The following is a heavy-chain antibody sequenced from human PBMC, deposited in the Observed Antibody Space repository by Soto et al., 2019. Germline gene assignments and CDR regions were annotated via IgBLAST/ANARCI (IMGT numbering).Heavy chain of an antibody. V-gene: IGHV4-4*02. Sequence: ERLCLTGTVSGGSISSSNWWSWVRQPPGKGLEWIVEIYHSGSTNYNPSIKSRVTISVDKSNNQFFLKLSSVTAADKAVYYCARFPRRWYLLAGDYWGRGTLVTVSS. CDR3: ARFPRRWYLLAGDY. J-gene: IGHJ4*02. CDR2: IYHSGST. CDR1: GGSISSSNW. D-gene: IGHD2-15*01.